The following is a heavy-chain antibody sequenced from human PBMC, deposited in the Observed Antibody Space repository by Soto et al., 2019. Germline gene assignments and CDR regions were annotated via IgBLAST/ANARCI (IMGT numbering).Heavy chain of an antibody. V-gene: IGHV1-46*01. Sequence: ASVKVSCKASGYTFTSYYMHWVRQAPGQGLEWMGIINPSGGSTSYAQKFQGRVTMTRDTSTSTVYMELSSLRSEDTAVYYCARDPVGTAPGYSSETAYGMDVWGQGTKVTVYS. CDR1: GYTFTSYY. J-gene: IGHJ6*02. CDR2: INPSGGST. CDR3: ARDPVGTAPGYSSETAYGMDV. D-gene: IGHD6-25*01.